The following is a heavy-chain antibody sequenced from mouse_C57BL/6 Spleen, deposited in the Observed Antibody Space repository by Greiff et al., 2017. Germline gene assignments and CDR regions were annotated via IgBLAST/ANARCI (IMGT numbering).Heavy chain of an antibody. V-gene: IGHV2-2*01. CDR2: IWSGGST. D-gene: IGHD4-1*01. CDR3: ASSANWDPFAY. CDR1: GFSLTSYG. Sequence: VKLMESGPGLVQPSQSLSITCTVSGFSLTSYGVHWVRQSPGKGLEWLGVIWSGGSTDYNAAFISRLSISKDNSKSQVFFKMNSLQADDTAIYYCASSANWDPFAYWGQGTLVTVSA. J-gene: IGHJ3*01.